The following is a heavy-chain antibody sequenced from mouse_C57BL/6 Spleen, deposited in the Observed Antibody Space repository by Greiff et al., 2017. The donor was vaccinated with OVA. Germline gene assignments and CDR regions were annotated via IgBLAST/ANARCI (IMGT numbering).Heavy chain of an antibody. CDR1: GYSITSGYY. J-gene: IGHJ3*01. V-gene: IGHV3-6*01. D-gene: IGHD2-3*01. Sequence: VQLKESGPGLVKPSQSLSLTCSVTGYSITSGYYWNWIRQFPGNKLEWMGYISYDGSNNYNPSLKNRISITRDTSKNQFFLKLNSVTTEDTATYYCARDRLLLFAYWGQGTLVTVSA. CDR3: ARDRLLLFAY. CDR2: ISYDGSN.